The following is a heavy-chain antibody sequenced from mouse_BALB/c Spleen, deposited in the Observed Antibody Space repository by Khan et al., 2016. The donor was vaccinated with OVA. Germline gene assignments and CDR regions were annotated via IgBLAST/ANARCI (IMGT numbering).Heavy chain of an antibody. CDR1: GFTFSNYA. CDR3: ARTPGYYGSNYFDY. Sequence: EVELVESGGGLVKPGGSLKFSCAASGFTFSNYAMSWVRQTPEKRLEWVATISSGSSYTYYPDSVKGRFTISREQAKNPLYLQMSSLRTEDTAMYYCARTPGYYGSNYFDYWGQGTTLTVSS. CDR2: ISSGSSYT. J-gene: IGHJ2*01. V-gene: IGHV5-9-3*01. D-gene: IGHD1-1*01.